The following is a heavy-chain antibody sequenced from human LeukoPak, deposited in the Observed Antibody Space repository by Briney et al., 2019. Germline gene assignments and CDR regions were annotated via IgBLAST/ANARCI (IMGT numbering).Heavy chain of an antibody. CDR3: ARDWELELPLDY. CDR2: IRYDGSNK. CDR1: GFTFSSYG. J-gene: IGHJ4*02. V-gene: IGHV3-30*02. D-gene: IGHD1-7*01. Sequence: GGSLRLSCAASGFTFSSYGMHWVRQAPGKGLEWVAFIRYDGSNKYYADSVKGRFTISRDNSKNTLYLQMNSLRAEDTAVYYCARDWELELPLDYWGQGTLVTVSS.